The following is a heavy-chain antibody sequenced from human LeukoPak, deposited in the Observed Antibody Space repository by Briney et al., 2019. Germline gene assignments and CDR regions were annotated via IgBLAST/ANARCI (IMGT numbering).Heavy chain of an antibody. CDR3: ASTIFGVYYDPYYFDY. D-gene: IGHD3-3*01. CDR1: GYTFTSYY. CDR2: IIPIFGTA. V-gene: IGHV1-69*13. J-gene: IGHJ4*02. Sequence: GASVKVSCKASGYTFTSYYMHWVRQAPGQGLEWMGGIIPIFGTANYAQKFQGRVTITADESTSTAYMELSSLRSEDTAVYYCASTIFGVYYDPYYFDYWGQGTLVTVSS.